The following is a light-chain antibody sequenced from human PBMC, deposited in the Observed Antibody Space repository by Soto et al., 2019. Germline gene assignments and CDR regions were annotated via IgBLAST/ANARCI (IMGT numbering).Light chain of an antibody. CDR2: GAS. J-gene: IGKJ4*01. CDR3: QQRSNWPPVT. V-gene: IGKV3D-20*02. Sequence: EILLTQSPGTLSLSPLEIATLSLQSIQSVSNNYLAWYQQKPGQAPRLLIYGASNRATGIPDRFSGSGSGTDFTLTISRLEPEDFAVYYCQQRSNWPPVTFGGGTKVDIK. CDR1: QSVSNNY.